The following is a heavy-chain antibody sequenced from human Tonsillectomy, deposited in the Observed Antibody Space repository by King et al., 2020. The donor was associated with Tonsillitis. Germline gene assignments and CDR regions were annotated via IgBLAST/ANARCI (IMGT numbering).Heavy chain of an antibody. Sequence: QLQESGPGLVKPSETLPLTCTVSGGSISRSSYYWGWIRQPPGKGLEWIGSIYYSGDSYYNPSLTSRVTIFVDTSKNHFSLNLSSVTAADTALYYCARWIVFGLFDQWGQGTLVTVSS. CDR3: ARWIVFGLFDQ. D-gene: IGHD2-2*03. J-gene: IGHJ4*02. CDR2: IYYSGDS. CDR1: GGSISRSSYY. V-gene: IGHV4-39*02.